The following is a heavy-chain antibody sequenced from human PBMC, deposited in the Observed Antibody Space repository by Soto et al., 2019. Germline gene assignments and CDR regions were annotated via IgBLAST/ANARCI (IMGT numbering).Heavy chain of an antibody. Sequence: QVQLVESGGGLVKPGGSLRLSCAASGFTFSDYYMSWIRQAPGKGLEWVSYISSSTSYTDYADSVKGRFTISRDNARNLRYLQMNSLRAEDTAVYYCARRRWDAFDIWGQGTMVTVSS. CDR1: GFTFSDYY. V-gene: IGHV3-11*05. D-gene: IGHD6-13*01. CDR2: ISSSTSYT. J-gene: IGHJ3*02. CDR3: ARRRWDAFDI.